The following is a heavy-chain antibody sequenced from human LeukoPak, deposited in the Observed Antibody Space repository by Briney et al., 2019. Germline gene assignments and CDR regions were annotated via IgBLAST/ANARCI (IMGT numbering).Heavy chain of an antibody. Sequence: GGSLRLSCAASGFTFSSYEMNWVRQAPGKGLEWVAFIRYDGSNKYYADSVKGRFTISRDNSKNMLYLQMSSLRAADTAVYYCARSGYYYGSGSTKFDYWGQGTLVTVSS. J-gene: IGHJ4*02. CDR1: GFTFSSYE. D-gene: IGHD3-10*01. CDR2: IRYDGSNK. CDR3: ARSGYYYGSGSTKFDY. V-gene: IGHV3-30*02.